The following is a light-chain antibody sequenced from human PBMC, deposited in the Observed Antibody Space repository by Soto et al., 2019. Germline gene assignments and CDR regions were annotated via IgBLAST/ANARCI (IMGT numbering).Light chain of an antibody. V-gene: IGKV1-5*01. Sequence: DIQMPQSPSSLSASVGDRVTISCRASQSIGRFLNWHQHKPGKAPKVLIYDASSLESGVPSRFSGSGSGTEFTLTISSLQPDDFATYYCQQYNSYPQGAFGQGTKVDI. J-gene: IGKJ1*01. CDR2: DAS. CDR3: QQYNSYPQGA. CDR1: QSIGRF.